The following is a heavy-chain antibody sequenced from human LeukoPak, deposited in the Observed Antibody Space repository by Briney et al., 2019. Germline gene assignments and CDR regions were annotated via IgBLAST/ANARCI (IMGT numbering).Heavy chain of an antibody. J-gene: IGHJ4*02. Sequence: SETLSLTCTVSGGSMSSYYWSWIRQPPGKGLEWIGYIYYSGSTNYNTSLKSRLTISVDTSKNQFSLKLRSVPAADTAVYYCARGGWYRDYWGQGTLVTVSS. CDR3: ARGGWYRDY. V-gene: IGHV4-59*01. CDR2: IYYSGST. D-gene: IGHD6-19*01. CDR1: GGSMSSYY.